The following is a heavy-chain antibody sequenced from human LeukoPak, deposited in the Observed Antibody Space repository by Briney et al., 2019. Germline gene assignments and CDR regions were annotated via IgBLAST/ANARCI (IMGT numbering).Heavy chain of an antibody. V-gene: IGHV3-21*04. CDR3: AKDFGIYPYYYYGMDV. J-gene: IGHJ6*02. CDR2: ISSSSSYI. CDR1: GFTFSSYS. D-gene: IGHD5-12*01. Sequence: GGSLRLSCAASGFTFSSYSMNWVRQAPGKGLEWVSSISSSSSYIYYADSVKGRFTISRDNSKNSLYLQMNSLRTEDTALYYCAKDFGIYPYYYYGMDVWGQGTTVTVSS.